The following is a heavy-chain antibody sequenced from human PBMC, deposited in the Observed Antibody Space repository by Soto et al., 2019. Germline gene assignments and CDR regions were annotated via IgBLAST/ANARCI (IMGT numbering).Heavy chain of an antibody. V-gene: IGHV1-69*13. CDR1: GGTFSSYA. D-gene: IGHD2-2*01. Sequence: SVKVSCKASGGTFSSYAISWVRQAPGQGLEWMGGIIPIFGTANYAQKFQGRVTITADESTSTAYMELSSLRSEDTAVYYCARDQGYCSSTSCPPDWFDPWGQGTLVTVSS. CDR2: IIPIFGTA. J-gene: IGHJ5*02. CDR3: ARDQGYCSSTSCPPDWFDP.